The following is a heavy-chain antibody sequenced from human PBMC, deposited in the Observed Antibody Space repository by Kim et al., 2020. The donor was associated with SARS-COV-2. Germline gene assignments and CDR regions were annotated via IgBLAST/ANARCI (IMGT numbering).Heavy chain of an antibody. J-gene: IGHJ4*02. Sequence: ASVKVSCKASGYTFTGYYMHWVRQAPGQGLEWMGWINPNSGGTNYAQKFQGRVTMTRDTSISTAYMELSRLRSDDTAVYYCARAPGRDGYNKGWGQGTLVTVSS. V-gene: IGHV1-2*02. CDR1: GYTFTGYY. CDR3: ARAPGRDGYNKG. CDR2: INPNSGGT. D-gene: IGHD5-12*01.